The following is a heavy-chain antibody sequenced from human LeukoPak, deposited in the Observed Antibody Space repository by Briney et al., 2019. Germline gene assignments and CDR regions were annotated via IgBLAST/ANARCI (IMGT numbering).Heavy chain of an antibody. Sequence: SVKVSCKASGYTFTSYYMHWVRQAPGQGLEWMGGIIPIFGTANYAQKFQGRVTITADESTSTAYMELSSLRSEDTAVYYCARGGYCSSTTCYQNYWGQGTLVTVSS. J-gene: IGHJ4*02. D-gene: IGHD2-2*01. CDR1: GYTFTSYY. CDR2: IIPIFGTA. V-gene: IGHV1-69*13. CDR3: ARGGYCSSTTCYQNY.